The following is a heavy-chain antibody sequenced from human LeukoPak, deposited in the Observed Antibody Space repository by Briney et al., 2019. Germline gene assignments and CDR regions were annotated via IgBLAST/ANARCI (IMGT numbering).Heavy chain of an antibody. CDR2: ISGSGDTT. Sequence: GGSLRLSCAASGFTLSSYAMSWVRQAPGKGLEWVSAISGSGDTTYYAGSVKGRFTFSRDNSKNTLYLQVNSLRAEDTAVYYCAKEGYGSRCNADFDHWGQGTLVIVSS. V-gene: IGHV3-23*01. J-gene: IGHJ4*02. D-gene: IGHD6-13*01. CDR3: AKEGYGSRCNADFDH. CDR1: GFTLSSYA.